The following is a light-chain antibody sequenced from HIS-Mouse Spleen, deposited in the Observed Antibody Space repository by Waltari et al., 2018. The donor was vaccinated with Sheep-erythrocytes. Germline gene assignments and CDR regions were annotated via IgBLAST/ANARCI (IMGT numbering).Light chain of an antibody. CDR1: KWGDKY. V-gene: IGLV3-1*01. Sequence: SYELTQPPSVSVSPGQTASITCSGDKWGDKYACWYQQKPGQSPVLVIYQDSKRPSGIPERFAGSNAGSTATLTISGTQAMDEADYYCQAWDSSTAWVFGGGTKLTVL. CDR2: QDS. J-gene: IGLJ3*02. CDR3: QAWDSSTAWV.